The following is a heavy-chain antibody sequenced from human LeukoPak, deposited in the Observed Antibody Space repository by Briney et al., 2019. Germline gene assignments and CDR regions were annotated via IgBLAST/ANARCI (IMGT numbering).Heavy chain of an antibody. Sequence: GGSLRLSCAASGFTFSSYAMSWVRQAPGKGLEWVSAISGSGGSTYYADSVKGRFTISRDNSKNTLYPQMNSLRAEDTAVYYCAKLSYYCSSTSCRYFQHWGQGTLVTVSS. J-gene: IGHJ1*01. V-gene: IGHV3-23*01. CDR3: AKLSYYCSSTSCRYFQH. D-gene: IGHD2-2*01. CDR2: ISGSGGST. CDR1: GFTFSSYA.